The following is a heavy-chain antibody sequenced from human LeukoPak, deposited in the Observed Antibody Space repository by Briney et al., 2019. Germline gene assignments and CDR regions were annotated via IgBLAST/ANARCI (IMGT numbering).Heavy chain of an antibody. D-gene: IGHD4-17*01. J-gene: IGHJ4*02. CDR3: ARETTDGYFDQ. CDR1: GFTFNSYG. CDR2: IRSNGGST. V-gene: IGHV3-64*01. Sequence: PGGSLRLSCAASGFTFNSYGMHWVRQAPGKGLEHVSGIRSNGGSTYYANSVKGRFTISRDNSKNTLYLQMNSLRAEDTAVYFCARETTDGYFDQWGQGTLVTVSS.